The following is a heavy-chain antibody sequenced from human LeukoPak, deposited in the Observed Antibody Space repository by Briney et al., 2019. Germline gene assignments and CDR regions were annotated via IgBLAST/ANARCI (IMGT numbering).Heavy chain of an antibody. CDR3: ARVTEGAYYFDS. Sequence: SQTLSLTCVISGDSVSSNSAAWNWIRQSPSRGLEWLGRTYYRSKWYNDYAVSVKSRIIINPDTSRNQVSLQVNSVTPEDTAVYFCARVTEGAYYFDSRGQGTLVTVSS. CDR2: TYYRSKWYN. J-gene: IGHJ4*02. CDR1: GDSVSSNSAA. D-gene: IGHD1-26*01. V-gene: IGHV6-1*01.